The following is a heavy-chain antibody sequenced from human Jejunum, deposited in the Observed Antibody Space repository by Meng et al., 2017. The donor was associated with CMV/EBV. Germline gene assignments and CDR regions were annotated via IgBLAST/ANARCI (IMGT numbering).Heavy chain of an antibody. J-gene: IGHJ4*02. D-gene: IGHD7-27*01. V-gene: IGHV3-30*02. CDR3: ARDFMWGFDH. Sequence: GQLVESGGGVVQPGGSLRLSCAASGFTFSTYGMHWIRQISGKGLEWVAFLRFDGSQEFFADSVKGRFTISRDISKSSLYLQMTSLRDEDTAVYYCARDFMWGFDHWGQGTLVTVSS. CDR2: LRFDGSQE. CDR1: GFTFSTYG.